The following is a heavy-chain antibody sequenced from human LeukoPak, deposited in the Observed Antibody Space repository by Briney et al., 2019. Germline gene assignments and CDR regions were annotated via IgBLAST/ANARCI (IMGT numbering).Heavy chain of an antibody. Sequence: ASVKVSCKASGYTFTSYDINWVRQATGQGLEWMGWMNPNSGNTGYAQKFQGRVTMTRNTSISTAYMELSSLRSEDTAAYYCARGQASYCSSTSCDQDYWGQGTLVTVSS. CDR1: GYTFTSYD. J-gene: IGHJ4*02. CDR3: ARGQASYCSSTSCDQDY. V-gene: IGHV1-8*01. D-gene: IGHD2-2*01. CDR2: MNPNSGNT.